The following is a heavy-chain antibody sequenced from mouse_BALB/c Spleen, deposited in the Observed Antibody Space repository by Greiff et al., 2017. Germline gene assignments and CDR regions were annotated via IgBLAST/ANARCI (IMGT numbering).Heavy chain of an antibody. V-gene: IGHV1-12*01. D-gene: IGHD1-1*01. Sequence: QVQLQQSGAELVKPGASVKMSCKASGYTFTSYNMHWVQQTPGQGLEWIGAIYPGNGATSYNQKFKGKSTLTADKSSSTAYMQLSSLTSEDSAVYYCARGPNYYGSQNAMDYWGQGTSVTVSS. CDR2: IYPGNGAT. J-gene: IGHJ4*01. CDR3: ARGPNYYGSQNAMDY. CDR1: GYTFTSYN.